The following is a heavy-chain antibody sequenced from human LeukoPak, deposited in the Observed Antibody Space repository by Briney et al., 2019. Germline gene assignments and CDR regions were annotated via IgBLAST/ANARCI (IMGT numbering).Heavy chain of an antibody. D-gene: IGHD3-10*01. CDR2: ISSSSSTI. CDR3: ARDLTLMVRGNDAFDI. V-gene: IGHV3-48*01. Sequence: GGSLRLSCAASGFTFSSYSMNWVRQATGKGLEWVSYISSSSSTIYYADSVKGRFTISRDNAKNSLYLQMNSLRAEDTAVYYCARDLTLMVRGNDAFDIWGQGTMVTVSS. CDR1: GFTFSSYS. J-gene: IGHJ3*02.